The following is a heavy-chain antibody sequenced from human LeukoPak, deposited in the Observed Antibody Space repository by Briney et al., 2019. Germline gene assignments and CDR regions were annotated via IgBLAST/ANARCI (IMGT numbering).Heavy chain of an antibody. CDR3: ARGAGYNYPYYFDY. Sequence: GGSLRLSCAASGFTVSSNYMNWVRQAPGKGLEWVSVIYGGGNIYYADSVKGRFTISRDNSKNTLYLQINSLRAEDTAVYYCARGAGYNYPYYFDYWGQGTLVTVSS. J-gene: IGHJ4*02. CDR2: IYGGGNI. CDR1: GFTVSSNY. V-gene: IGHV3-53*01. D-gene: IGHD5-24*01.